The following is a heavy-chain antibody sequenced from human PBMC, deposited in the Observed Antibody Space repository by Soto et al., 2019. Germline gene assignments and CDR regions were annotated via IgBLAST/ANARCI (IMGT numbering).Heavy chain of an antibody. CDR2: INPNSGGT. Sequence: QVQLVQSGAEVKKPGASVKVSCKASGYTFTGYYMHWVRQAPGQGLEWMGWINPNSGGTNYAQKLQGRVTMTRDTSISTAYMELSRLRSDDTAVYYCARVNGDTFPEYFDLWGRGTLVTVSS. CDR3: ARVNGDTFPEYFDL. CDR1: GYTFTGYY. D-gene: IGHD3-10*01. V-gene: IGHV1-2*02. J-gene: IGHJ2*01.